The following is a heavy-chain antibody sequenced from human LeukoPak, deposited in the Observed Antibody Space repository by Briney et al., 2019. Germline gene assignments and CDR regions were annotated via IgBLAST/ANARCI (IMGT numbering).Heavy chain of an antibody. CDR2: ISDSGGST. V-gene: IGHV3-23*01. J-gene: IGHJ5*02. D-gene: IGHD6-19*01. CDR3: AKDLSRAVAADWFDP. CDR1: GFTFSNYD. Sequence: PGGSLRLSCAASGFTFSNYDMSWVLQAPGKGLEWGSSISDSGGSTYYADSVKGRFTISRDNSKNTLYLQMTNLRAADTAVYYCAKDLSRAVAADWFDPWDQGSLVTVSS.